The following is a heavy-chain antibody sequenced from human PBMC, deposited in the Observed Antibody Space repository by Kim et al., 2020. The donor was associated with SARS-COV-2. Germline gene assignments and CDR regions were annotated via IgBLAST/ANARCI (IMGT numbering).Heavy chain of an antibody. J-gene: IGHJ6*02. CDR1: GFTFSSYW. Sequence: GGSLRLSCAASGFTFSSYWMSWVRQAPGKGLEWVANIKQDGSEKYYVDSVKGRFTISRDNAKNSLYLQMNSLRAEDTAVYYCASGSSGSYYPYYYYGMDVWVQGTTVTVSS. CDR3: ASGSSGSYYPYYYYGMDV. V-gene: IGHV3-7*01. D-gene: IGHD1-26*01. CDR2: IKQDGSEK.